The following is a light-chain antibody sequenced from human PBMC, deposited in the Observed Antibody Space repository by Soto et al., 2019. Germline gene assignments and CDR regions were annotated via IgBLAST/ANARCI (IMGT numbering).Light chain of an antibody. CDR2: AAS. J-gene: IGKJ1*01. Sequence: DTQMTQSPSSLSASVGDRVTITCRASQSIRSYLNWFQQKPGKAPKLLIYAASSLQSGVPSRFSGSGSGTDFTLTITSLRPEDFATYYCQQSYTTPRTFGQGTKVEIK. V-gene: IGKV1-39*01. CDR1: QSIRSY. CDR3: QQSYTTPRT.